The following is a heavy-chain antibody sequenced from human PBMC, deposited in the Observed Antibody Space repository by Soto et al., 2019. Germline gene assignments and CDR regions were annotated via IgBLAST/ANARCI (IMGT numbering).Heavy chain of an antibody. V-gene: IGHV1-2*02. CDR3: ARASFVEYSSGPLSF. J-gene: IGHJ4*02. CDR2: INPNSGGT. CDR1: GYTFTGYY. Sequence: ASVKVSCKASGYTFTGYYMHWVRQAPGQGLEWMGWINPNSGGTNYAQKFQGRVTMTRDTSISTAYMELSRLRSDDTAVYYCARASFVEYSSGPLSFWGQGTLVTVSS. D-gene: IGHD6-19*01.